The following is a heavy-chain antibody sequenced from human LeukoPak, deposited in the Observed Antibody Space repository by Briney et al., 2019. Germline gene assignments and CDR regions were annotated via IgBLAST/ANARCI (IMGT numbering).Heavy chain of an antibody. V-gene: IGHV4-59*01. CDR1: GDSISSSY. D-gene: IGHD3-10*01. J-gene: IGHJ4*02. Sequence: PSETLSLTCIVSGDSISSSYWSWVRQPPGKGLEWIGDIHYSGSTHSNPSLKSRVTISVDTSKNRFSLKLSSVTAADTAVYYCARGIYGSGSYLDYWGQGTLVTVSS. CDR3: ARGIYGSGSYLDY. CDR2: IHYSGST.